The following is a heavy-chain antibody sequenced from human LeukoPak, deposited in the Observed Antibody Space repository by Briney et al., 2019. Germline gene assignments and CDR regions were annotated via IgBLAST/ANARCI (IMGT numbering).Heavy chain of an antibody. J-gene: IGHJ4*02. D-gene: IGHD3-22*01. CDR2: IYYSGST. Sequence: SETLSLTCTVSSGSISSSSYYWGWIRQPPGKGLEWIGSIYYSGSTYYNPSLKSRVTISVDTSKNQFSLKLSSVSAADTAVYYCARDIATMIVVVNPGHPLGYFDHWGQGTLVTVSS. CDR1: SGSISSSSYY. V-gene: IGHV4-39*07. CDR3: ARDIATMIVVVNPGHPLGYFDH.